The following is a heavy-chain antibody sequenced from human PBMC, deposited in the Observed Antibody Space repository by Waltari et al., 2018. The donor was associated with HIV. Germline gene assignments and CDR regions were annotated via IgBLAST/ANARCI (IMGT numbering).Heavy chain of an antibody. Sequence: EVEMVESGGGSVQPGGSLRLSCAASGFAFSGFDIHWVRQAMGKSPEWVSAIGAAGDTYYPKSVKGRFTVSRENGKNSLYLQMNNLRVDDAAMYYCVRGNGWYGPYYFDYRAGELWSPSPQ. CDR3: VRGNGWYGPYYFDY. CDR1: GFAFSGFD. J-gene: IGHJ4*02. D-gene: IGHD6-19*01. CDR2: IGAAGDT. V-gene: IGHV3-13*01.